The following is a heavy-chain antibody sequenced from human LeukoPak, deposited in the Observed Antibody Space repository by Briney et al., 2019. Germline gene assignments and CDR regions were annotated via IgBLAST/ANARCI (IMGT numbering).Heavy chain of an antibody. CDR1: GGSINGYY. CDR2: IYYSGST. Sequence: SETLSLTCTVSGGSINGYYWTWIRQPPGNGLEWIGYIYYSGSTNYNPSLRCRVTISVDTSKNQFSLNLISVTAADTALYYCARGEALRQSCGLDVWGQGTTVTVSS. D-gene: IGHD1-26*01. J-gene: IGHJ6*02. CDR3: ARGEALRQSCGLDV. V-gene: IGHV4-59*01.